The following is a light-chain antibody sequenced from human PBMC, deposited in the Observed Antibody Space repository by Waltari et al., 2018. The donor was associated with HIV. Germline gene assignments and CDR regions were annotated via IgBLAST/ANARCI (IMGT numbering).Light chain of an antibody. Sequence: QSILTQPPSTSGTPGQRVTISCSGSGSNIGSNSVSWYHLLLGTAPKLLIYRNKQRPSGVPDRVSGSKSATSASLAIGGLRSEDEADYYCAAWDDSLSGPVFGGGTKLTVL. V-gene: IGLV1-47*01. CDR3: AAWDDSLSGPV. CDR2: RNK. J-gene: IGLJ3*02. CDR1: GSNIGSNS.